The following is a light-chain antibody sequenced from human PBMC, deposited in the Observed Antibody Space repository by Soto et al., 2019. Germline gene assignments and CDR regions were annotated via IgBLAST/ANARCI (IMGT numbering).Light chain of an antibody. CDR1: SSDVGGYNY. CDR3: SSYTSSSIL. V-gene: IGLV2-14*01. CDR2: DVS. Sequence: QSALTQPASVSGSPGQSITISCTGTSSDVGGYNYVSWYQQHPGKAPKLMIYDVSNRPSGVSNRFSGSKSGNTASLTISGLQAEDEADYYCSSYTSSSILVGTGTKVTVL. J-gene: IGLJ1*01.